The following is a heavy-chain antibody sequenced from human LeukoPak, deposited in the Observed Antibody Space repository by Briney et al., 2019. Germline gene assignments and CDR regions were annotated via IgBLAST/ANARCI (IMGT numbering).Heavy chain of an antibody. J-gene: IGHJ4*02. CDR1: GGTFSSYA. CDR3: ARDAHDSSGYYFFDY. D-gene: IGHD3-22*01. V-gene: IGHV1-18*01. Sequence: ASVTVSCKASGGTFSSYAISWVRQAPGQGLEWMGWISAYNGNTNYAQKLQGRVTMTTDTSTSTAYMELRSLRSDDTAVYYCARDAHDSSGYYFFDYWGQGTLVTVSS. CDR2: ISAYNGNT.